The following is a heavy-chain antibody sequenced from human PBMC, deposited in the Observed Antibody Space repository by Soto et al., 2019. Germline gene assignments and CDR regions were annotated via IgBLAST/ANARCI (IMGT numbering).Heavy chain of an antibody. CDR2: INTGNGNT. J-gene: IGHJ6*02. Sequence: ASVKGSCKASGYNFTTYAMLWVRQAPGQRLEWMGWINTGNGNTRYSPKFQGRVTIIRDTSASTAYMELSSLKSEDTAVYYCARGERLYYSYYAMDVWGQGSTVTVSS. CDR1: GYNFTTYA. D-gene: IGHD3-3*01. V-gene: IGHV1-3*04. CDR3: ARGERLYYSYYAMDV.